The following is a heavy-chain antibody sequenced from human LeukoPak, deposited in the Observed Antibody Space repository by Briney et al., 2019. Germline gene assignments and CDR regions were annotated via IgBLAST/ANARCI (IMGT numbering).Heavy chain of an antibody. D-gene: IGHD5-24*01. CDR1: GGSISSYY. CDR3: ARVGRDGYNYPLDY. J-gene: IGHJ4*02. Sequence: SETLSLTCTVSGGSISSYYWSWIRQPPGKGLEWIGYIYTSGSTNYNPSLKSRVTISVDTSKNQFSLKLSSVTAADTAVYYCARVGRDGYNYPLDYWGQGTLVTVSS. CDR2: IYTSGST. V-gene: IGHV4-4*09.